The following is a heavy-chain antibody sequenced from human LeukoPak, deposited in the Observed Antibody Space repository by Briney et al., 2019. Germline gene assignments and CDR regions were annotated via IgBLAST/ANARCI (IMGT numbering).Heavy chain of an antibody. CDR2: TYYRSKSYN. CDR1: GDSVSSTSAA. V-gene: IGHV6-1*01. Sequence: SQTLSLTCAISGDSVSSTSAAWNWIRQSPSSGLEWVGWTYYRSKSYNDYAISVKSRITINPDTSKTQFFLQLNSVTPEDTAVYYCARGRIAYYGMDVWGQGTTVTVSS. D-gene: IGHD2-21*01. CDR3: ARGRIAYYGMDV. J-gene: IGHJ6*02.